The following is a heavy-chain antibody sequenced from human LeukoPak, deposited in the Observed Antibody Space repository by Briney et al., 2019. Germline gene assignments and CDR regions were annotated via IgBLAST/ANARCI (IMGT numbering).Heavy chain of an antibody. CDR3: ARVATGTFYFFDY. V-gene: IGHV1-69*05. D-gene: IGHD1-1*01. CDR2: IIPIFGTA. J-gene: IGHJ4*02. Sequence: ASVKVSCKASGGTFSSYAISWVRQAPGQGLEWMGGIIPIFGTANYAQKFQGRVTITTDESTSTAYMELSSLRSEDTVVYYCARVATGTFYFFDYWGQGTLVTVSS. CDR1: GGTFSSYA.